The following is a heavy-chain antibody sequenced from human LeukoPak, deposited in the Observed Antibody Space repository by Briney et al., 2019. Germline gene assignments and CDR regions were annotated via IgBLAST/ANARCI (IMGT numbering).Heavy chain of an antibody. CDR3: ARGRGAPNYYGSGSYPRYWFDP. Sequence: PSETLSLTCTVSGGSISSYYWSWIRQPPGKGLEWIGYIYYSGSTNYNPSLKSRVTISVDTSKNQFSLKLSSVTAADTAVYYCARGRGAPNYYGSGSYPRYWFDPWGQGTLVTVSS. D-gene: IGHD3-10*01. J-gene: IGHJ5*02. CDR1: GGSISSYY. V-gene: IGHV4-59*12. CDR2: IYYSGST.